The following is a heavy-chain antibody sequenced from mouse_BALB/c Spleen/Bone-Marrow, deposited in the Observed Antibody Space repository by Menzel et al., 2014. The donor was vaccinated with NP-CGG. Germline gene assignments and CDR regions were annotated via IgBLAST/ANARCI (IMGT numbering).Heavy chain of an antibody. CDR1: GYTFTSYY. V-gene: IGHV1S56*01. Sequence: QVHVKQSGPELVKPGASVRISCKASGYTFTSYYIHWVKQRPGQGLEWIGWIYPGNVNTKYNEKFKGKATLTADKSSSTAYMQLSSLTSEDSAVYFCARYGSSYYFDYWGQGTTLTVSS. D-gene: IGHD1-1*01. CDR2: IYPGNVNT. CDR3: ARYGSSYYFDY. J-gene: IGHJ2*01.